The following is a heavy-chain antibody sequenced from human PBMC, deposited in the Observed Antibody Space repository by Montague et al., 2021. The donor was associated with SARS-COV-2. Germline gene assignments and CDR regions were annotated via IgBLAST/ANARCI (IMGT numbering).Heavy chain of an antibody. Sequence: TLPLTCTVSGGSISSGSYYWSWIRQPAGKGLEWIGRIYTSGXTXYXXXXKXRVTISVDTSKNQFSLKLSSVTAADTAVYYCARGVLRYFDWTSPFDYWGQGTLVTVSS. D-gene: IGHD3-9*01. CDR3: ARGVLRYFDWTSPFDY. V-gene: IGHV4-61*02. CDR2: IYTSGXT. CDR1: GGSISSGSYY. J-gene: IGHJ4*02.